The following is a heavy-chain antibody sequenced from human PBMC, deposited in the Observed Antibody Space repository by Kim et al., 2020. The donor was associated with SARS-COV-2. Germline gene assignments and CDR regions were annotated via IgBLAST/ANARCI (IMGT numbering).Heavy chain of an antibody. CDR1: GFSLSTSGVG. D-gene: IGHD1-7*01. V-gene: IGHV2-5*02. J-gene: IGHJ4*02. CDR3: AHRRGNWNYGPHFDY. CDR2: IYWDDDK. Sequence: SGPTLVNPTQTLTLTCTFSGFSLSTSGVGVGWIRQPPGKALEWLALIYWDDDKRYSPSLKSRLTITKDTSKNQVVLTMTNMDPVDTGTYYCAHRRGNWNYGPHFDYWGQGTLVTVSS.